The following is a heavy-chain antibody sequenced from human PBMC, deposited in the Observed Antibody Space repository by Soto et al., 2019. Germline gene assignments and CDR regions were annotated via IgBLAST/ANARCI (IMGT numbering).Heavy chain of an antibody. Sequence: PGEFLKICCKGSGDSFAGYWITWVRQKPGKGLEWMGRIDPSDSQTYYSPSFRGHVTISATKSITTVFLQWSSLRASDTAMYYCARQIYDSDTGPNFQYYFDSWGQGTPVTVSS. V-gene: IGHV5-10-1*01. CDR1: GDSFAGYW. J-gene: IGHJ4*02. D-gene: IGHD3-22*01. CDR3: ARQIYDSDTGPNFQYYFDS. CDR2: IDPSDSQT.